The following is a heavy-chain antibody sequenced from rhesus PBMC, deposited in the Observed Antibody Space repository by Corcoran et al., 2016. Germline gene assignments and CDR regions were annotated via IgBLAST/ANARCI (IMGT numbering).Heavy chain of an antibody. CDR3: ARSIEYCSGGVCYSQYYFDY. D-gene: IGHD2-39*02. V-gene: IGHV2-1*01. CDR1: GFSLSTSGMG. CDR2: IYWDDDK. Sequence: QVTLKESGPALVKPTQTLTLTCTFSGFSLSTSGMGVGWIRQPSRKTLEWLAHIYWDDDKRYSTSLKSRLTNTKDTSKNQVVQTMTNMDPVDTATYYCARSIEYCSGGVCYSQYYFDYWGQGVLVTVSS. J-gene: IGHJ4*01.